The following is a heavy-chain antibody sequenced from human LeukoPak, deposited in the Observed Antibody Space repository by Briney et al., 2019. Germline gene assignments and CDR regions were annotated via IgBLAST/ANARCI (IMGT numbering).Heavy chain of an antibody. Sequence: ASVTVSCKASGGTFSSYAISWVRQAPGQGLEWMGWMNPNSGNTGYAQKFQGRVTMTRNTSISTAYMELSSLRSEDTAVYYCARTSWRYSYGRGFDYWGQGTLVTVSS. V-gene: IGHV1-8*02. CDR3: ARTSWRYSYGRGFDY. J-gene: IGHJ4*02. CDR2: MNPNSGNT. D-gene: IGHD5-18*01. CDR1: GGTFSSYA.